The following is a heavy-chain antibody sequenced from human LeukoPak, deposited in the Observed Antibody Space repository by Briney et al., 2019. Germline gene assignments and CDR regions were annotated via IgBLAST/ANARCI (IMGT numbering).Heavy chain of an antibody. CDR1: GFTLGNYA. Sequence: GGSLRLSCAASGFTLGNYAMNWVRQAPGKGLEWVSVISGSGSSTYYAVSVRGRVTISRDNSKNTVNLQVNSLRAEDTAVYYCAKSGSESDFDYWGQGTLVIVSS. CDR2: ISGSGSST. CDR3: AKSGSESDFDY. V-gene: IGHV3-23*01. D-gene: IGHD6-19*01. J-gene: IGHJ4*02.